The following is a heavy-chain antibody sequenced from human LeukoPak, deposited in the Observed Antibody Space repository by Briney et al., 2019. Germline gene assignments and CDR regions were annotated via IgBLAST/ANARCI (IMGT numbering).Heavy chain of an antibody. CDR3: ARDAPETTYYDFWSGSFDY. Sequence: GGSLRLSCAASGFTFSSYAMHWVRQAPGKGLEWVAVISYDGSNKYYADSVKGRFTISRDNSKNTLYLQMNSLRAEDTAVYYCARDAPETTYYDFWSGSFDYWGQGTLVTVPS. CDR2: ISYDGSNK. CDR1: GFTFSSYA. J-gene: IGHJ4*02. D-gene: IGHD3-3*01. V-gene: IGHV3-30-3*01.